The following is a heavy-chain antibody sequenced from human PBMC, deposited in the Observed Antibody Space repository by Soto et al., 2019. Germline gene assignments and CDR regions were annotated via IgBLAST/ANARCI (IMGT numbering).Heavy chain of an antibody. Sequence: GGSLRLSCAASGFTFSSYSMNWVRQAPGKGLEWVSSISSSSSYIYYADSVKGRSTISRDNAKNSLYLQMNSLRAEDTAVYYCAGPHGSGRGYWGQGTLVTVSS. CDR3: AGPHGSGRGY. V-gene: IGHV3-21*01. CDR2: ISSSSSYI. J-gene: IGHJ4*02. CDR1: GFTFSSYS. D-gene: IGHD3-10*01.